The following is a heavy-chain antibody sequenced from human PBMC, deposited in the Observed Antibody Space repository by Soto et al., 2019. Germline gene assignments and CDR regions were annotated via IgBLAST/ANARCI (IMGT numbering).Heavy chain of an antibody. V-gene: IGHV3-23*01. Sequence: GGSLRLSCAASEFTFTKFAMTWVRQAPGKGLEWVSSISTSGGTTYYADSVKGRFTISRDNSKSTLYLQMNSLRADDTAVYYCATDDSGTRGLYGPDVWGQGTTVTVSS. J-gene: IGHJ6*02. D-gene: IGHD3-10*01. CDR2: ISTSGGTT. CDR3: ATDDSGTRGLYGPDV. CDR1: EFTFTKFA.